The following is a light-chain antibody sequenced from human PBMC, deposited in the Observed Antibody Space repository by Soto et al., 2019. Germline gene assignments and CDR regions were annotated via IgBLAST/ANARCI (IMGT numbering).Light chain of an antibody. CDR3: QHYGNAPLT. J-gene: IGKJ4*01. V-gene: IGKV3-20*01. CDR1: QSVSSSF. CDR2: GAP. Sequence: EIVLTQSPGTLSLSPGERATLSCRASQSVSSSFLAWYQQKPGRAPRLLIYGAPSRATGIPDRFSGSGSGTDFTLTISRLEPEDFAVYYCQHYGNAPLTFGGGTKVEIK.